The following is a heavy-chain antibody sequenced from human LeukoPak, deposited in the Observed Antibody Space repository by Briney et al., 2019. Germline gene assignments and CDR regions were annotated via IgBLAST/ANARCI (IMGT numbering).Heavy chain of an antibody. J-gene: IGHJ5*02. CDR1: GFIFSTYG. V-gene: IGHV3-30*03. D-gene: IGHD1-26*01. CDR3: AARSGVNWFDP. CDR2: ISHDGSHK. Sequence: GGSLRLSCAASGSSGFIFSTYGMHWVRQAPGKGLEWVAVISHDGSHKDYADSVKGRFTISRDNSKNTLYLQINSLRVDDTAVYYCAARSGVNWFDPWGREPWSPSPQ.